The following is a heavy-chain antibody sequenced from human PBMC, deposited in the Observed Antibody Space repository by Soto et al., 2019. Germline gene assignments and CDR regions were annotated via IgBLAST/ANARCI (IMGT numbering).Heavy chain of an antibody. CDR3: ARDLWVEPELYYYGMDV. Sequence: PSETLSLTCSVSGDSISSADYYWSWIRQTPGKGLEWIGHIFYSGTTYYNPSLKSRLTISVDTPKNHFSLRLTSVTAADTAVYYCARDLWVEPELYYYGMDVWGQGTTVTVS. J-gene: IGHJ6*02. CDR2: IFYSGTT. V-gene: IGHV4-30-4*01. CDR1: GDSISSADYY. D-gene: IGHD1-1*01.